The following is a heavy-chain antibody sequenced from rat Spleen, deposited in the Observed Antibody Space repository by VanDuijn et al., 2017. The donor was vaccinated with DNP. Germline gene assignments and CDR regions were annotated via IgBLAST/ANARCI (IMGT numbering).Heavy chain of an antibody. CDR2: ISSSGGST. CDR3: ATEGLGAFDY. Sequence: EVQLVESGGGLVQPGRSLKLSCAASGFTFSNYGMHWIRQAPTKGLEWVASISSSGGSTYYRDSVKGRFTISRDNAKSTLYLHMDSRRSEDTATYYCATEGLGAFDYWGQGVMVTVSS. D-gene: IGHD5-1*01. J-gene: IGHJ2*01. V-gene: IGHV5-19*01. CDR1: GFTFSNYG.